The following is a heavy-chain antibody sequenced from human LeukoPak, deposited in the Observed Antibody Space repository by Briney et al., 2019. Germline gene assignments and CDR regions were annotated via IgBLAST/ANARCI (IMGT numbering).Heavy chain of an antibody. D-gene: IGHD1-26*01. J-gene: IGHJ4*02. CDR2: INAGNGNT. CDR1: GYTFTSYD. V-gene: IGHV1-3*01. CDR3: ARVQWELLIDY. Sequence: GASVKVSCKASGYTFTSYDINWVRQATGQGLEWMGWINAGNGNTKYSQKFQGRVTITRDTSASTAYMELSSLRSEDTAVYYCARVQWELLIDYWGQGTLVTVSS.